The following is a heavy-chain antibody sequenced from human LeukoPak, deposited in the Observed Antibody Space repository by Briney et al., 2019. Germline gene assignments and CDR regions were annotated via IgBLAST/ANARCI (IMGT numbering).Heavy chain of an antibody. CDR3: ARGAGAEWLLLEYYFDY. Sequence: SETLSLTCTVSGGSISSSSYYWGWIRQTPGKGLEWIGSIYYSGSTNYNPSLKSRVTISVDTSKNQFSLKLSSVTAADTAVYYCARGAGAEWLLLEYYFDYWGQGTLVTVSS. V-gene: IGHV4-39*07. J-gene: IGHJ4*02. D-gene: IGHD2-15*01. CDR1: GGSISSSSYY. CDR2: IYYSGST.